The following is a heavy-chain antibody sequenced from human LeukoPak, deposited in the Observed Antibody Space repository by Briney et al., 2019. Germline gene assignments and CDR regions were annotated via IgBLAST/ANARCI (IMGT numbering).Heavy chain of an antibody. CDR1: GGSISSYY. D-gene: IGHD3-10*01. J-gene: IGHJ5*02. V-gene: IGHV4-59*08. CDR3: ARAPNYGSGSYWVWFDP. Sequence: SETLSLTCTVSGGSISSYYWSWTRQSPGKGLECIGYIHYTGSTNYNPSLKSRVTISVETSKNQFSLKLSSVTAADTAVYYCARAPNYGSGSYWVWFDPWGQGTLVTVSS. CDR2: IHYTGST.